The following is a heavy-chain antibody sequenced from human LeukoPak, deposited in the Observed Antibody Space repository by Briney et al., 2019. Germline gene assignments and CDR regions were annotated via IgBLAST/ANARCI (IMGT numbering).Heavy chain of an antibody. CDR2: INPNSGGT. Sequence: ASVKVSCKASGYTFTGYYMHWVRQAPGQGLEWMGWINPNSGGTNYAQKFQGWVTMTRDTSISTAYMELSRLRSDDTAVYYCTSNSGSYQRWFDPWGQGTLVTVSS. V-gene: IGHV1-2*04. CDR3: TSNSGSYQRWFDP. J-gene: IGHJ5*02. D-gene: IGHD1-26*01. CDR1: GYTFTGYY.